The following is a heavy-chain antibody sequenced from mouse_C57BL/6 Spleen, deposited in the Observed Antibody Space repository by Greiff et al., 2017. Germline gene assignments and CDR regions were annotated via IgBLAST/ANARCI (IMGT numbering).Heavy chain of an antibody. J-gene: IGHJ2*01. D-gene: IGHD1-1*01. CDR1: GYAFSSSW. Sequence: QVQLQQSGPELVKPGASVKISCKASGYAFSSSWMNWVKQRPGKGLEWIGRIYPGDGDTNYNGKFKGKATLTADKSSSTAYMQLSSLTSEDSAVYFCARTFTTVVATDWGQGTTLTVSS. CDR3: ARTFTTVVATD. V-gene: IGHV1-82*01. CDR2: IYPGDGDT.